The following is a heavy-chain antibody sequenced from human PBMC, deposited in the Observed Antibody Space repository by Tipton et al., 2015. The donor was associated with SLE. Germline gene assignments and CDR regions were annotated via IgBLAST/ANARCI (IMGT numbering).Heavy chain of an antibody. V-gene: IGHV4-61*02. CDR3: ARASMGLVDDY. Sequence: LSLTCSVSGDPINSGSYFWSWIRQPAGKGLEWIGRIYASGNTNYNSSLKSRVTISIDTSTNQFSLNLRSVTAADTAVYYCARASMGLVDDYWGQGTLVTVSS. CDR1: GDPINSGSYF. D-gene: IGHD6-19*01. CDR2: IYASGNT. J-gene: IGHJ4*02.